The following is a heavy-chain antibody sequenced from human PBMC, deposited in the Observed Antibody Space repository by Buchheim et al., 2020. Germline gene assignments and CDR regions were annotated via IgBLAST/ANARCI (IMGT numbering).Heavy chain of an antibody. D-gene: IGHD4-23*01. Sequence: QVQLVESGGGVVQPGRSLRLSCAVSGFTFSNYAMDWVRQAPGKGLEGMAFIWHEGTNTYYAESVKGRFTIPRDNSKKTIYLQMSSLRTEDTAVYYCATDYYGGKVSGGSFFQHWGQGAL. J-gene: IGHJ1*01. CDR3: ATDYYGGKVSGGSFFQH. CDR1: GFTFSNYA. V-gene: IGHV3-33*08. CDR2: IWHEGTNT.